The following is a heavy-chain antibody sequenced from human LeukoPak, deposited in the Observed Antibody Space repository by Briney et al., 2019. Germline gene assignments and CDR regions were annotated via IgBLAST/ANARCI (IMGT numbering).Heavy chain of an antibody. Sequence: PGGSLRLSCAASGFTFSNYWMHWVRQAPGKGLVWVSRTNSDGSTTSHADSVKGRFTISRDNAKNTLFLQLNSLRVEDTAVYYCGRGNYYGVDIWGQGTLVTVSS. V-gene: IGHV3-74*01. CDR2: TNSDGSTT. CDR1: GFTFSNYW. J-gene: IGHJ6*02. CDR3: GRGNYYGVDI.